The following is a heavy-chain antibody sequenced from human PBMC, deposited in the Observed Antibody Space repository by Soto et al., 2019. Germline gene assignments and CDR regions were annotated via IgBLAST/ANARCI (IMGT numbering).Heavy chain of an antibody. CDR2: ITAENGNT. D-gene: IGHD5-12*01. Sequence: QIQLVQSGAEVKKPGASVKVSCKASGYSFTSYGITWVRQAPGQGPEWLGWITAENGNTNYAQKFQGRSTMTTDTSTNTAFMELRGLRSDDTAVYYCARVVLEWLPTSGFDYWGQGTLFTVSS. CDR1: GYSFTSYG. CDR3: ARVVLEWLPTSGFDY. V-gene: IGHV1-18*04. J-gene: IGHJ4*02.